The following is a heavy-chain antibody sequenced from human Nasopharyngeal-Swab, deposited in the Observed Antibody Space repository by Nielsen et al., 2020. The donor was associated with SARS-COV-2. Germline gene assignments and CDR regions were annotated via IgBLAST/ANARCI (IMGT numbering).Heavy chain of an antibody. J-gene: IGHJ4*02. CDR3: ARTEYGSGTNFDY. D-gene: IGHD3-10*01. V-gene: IGHV5-51*01. CDR2: TFPDDSDT. Sequence: KVSCKASGYFFNTYWIDWVRQMSGKGLEWMGITFPDDSDTRYSPSFQGQVTISVDESTSTAYLQWSSLKASDTAMYYCARTEYGSGTNFDYWGQGTLVTVSS. CDR1: GYFFNTYW.